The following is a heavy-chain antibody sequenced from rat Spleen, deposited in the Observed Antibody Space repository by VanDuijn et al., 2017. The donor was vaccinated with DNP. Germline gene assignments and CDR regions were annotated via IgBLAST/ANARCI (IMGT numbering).Heavy chain of an antibody. J-gene: IGHJ2*01. CDR2: ITNTGGST. CDR3: TSNPHIRTAAPFDY. D-gene: IGHD3-8*01. Sequence: EVQLVESGGGLVQPGRSLKLSCVASGFTFNNYWMTWIRQAPGNGLEWVASITNTGGSTYYPDSVKGRFTISRDNAKSTLYLQMNSLRSEDTATYYCTSNPHIRTAAPFDYWGQGVMVTVSS. V-gene: IGHV5-31*01. CDR1: GFTFNNYW.